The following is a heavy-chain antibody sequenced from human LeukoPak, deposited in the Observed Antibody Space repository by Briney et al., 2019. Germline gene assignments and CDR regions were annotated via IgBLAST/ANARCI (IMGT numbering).Heavy chain of an antibody. V-gene: IGHV3-64D*06. CDR1: GFIFSPYA. D-gene: IGHD6-13*01. Sequence: GWSLRLSCSASGFIFSPYAMHWVRQAPGKGLEYVSSISSEGKTTYYADSVKGRFTISRDNSKNTLYLQMSSLRPEDTAVYYCVKDRWVDHWGQGTLVTVSS. CDR3: VKDRWVDH. J-gene: IGHJ4*02. CDR2: ISSEGKTT.